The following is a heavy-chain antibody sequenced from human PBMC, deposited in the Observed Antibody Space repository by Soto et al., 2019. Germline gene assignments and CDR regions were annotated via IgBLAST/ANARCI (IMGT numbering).Heavy chain of an antibody. CDR2: ISAYNGNT. CDR3: ASNYYDFWSGSDYYYYYMDV. J-gene: IGHJ6*03. Sequence: GASVKVSCKASGYTFTSYGISWVRQAPGQGLEWMGWISAYNGNTNYAQKLQGRVTMTTDTSTSTAYMELRSLRSDDTAVYYCASNYYDFWSGSDYYYYYMDVWGKGTTVNVSS. D-gene: IGHD3-3*01. V-gene: IGHV1-18*01. CDR1: GYTFTSYG.